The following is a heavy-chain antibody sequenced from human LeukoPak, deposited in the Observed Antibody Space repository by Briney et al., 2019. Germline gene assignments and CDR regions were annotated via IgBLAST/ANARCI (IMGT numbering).Heavy chain of an antibody. CDR3: VRDLLYNWNSIPFDF. CDR2: IKQDGSEK. V-gene: IGHV3-7*01. J-gene: IGHJ4*02. CDR1: GFTFSSYW. D-gene: IGHD1-1*01. Sequence: GGSLRLSCAASGFTFSSYWMSWVRQAPGKGLEWVANIKQDGSEKYYVDSVKGRFTISRDNAKNSLYLQVNSLRAEDTAVYCCVRDLLYNWNSIPFDFWGQGTLVTVSS.